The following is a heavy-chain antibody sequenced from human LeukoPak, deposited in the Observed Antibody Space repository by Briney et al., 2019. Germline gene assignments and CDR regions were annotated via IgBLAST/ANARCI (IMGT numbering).Heavy chain of an antibody. Sequence: VRQAPGKGLEWVSAISGSGGRTYYADSVKGRFTISRDNSKNTLYLQMNSLRAEDTAVYYCANRAPAGVYWGQGTLVTVSS. D-gene: IGHD6-25*01. J-gene: IGHJ4*02. CDR2: ISGSGGRT. CDR3: ANRAPAGVY. V-gene: IGHV3-23*01.